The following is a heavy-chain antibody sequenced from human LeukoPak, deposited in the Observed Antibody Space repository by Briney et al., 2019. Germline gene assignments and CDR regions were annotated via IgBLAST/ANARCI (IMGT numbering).Heavy chain of an antibody. J-gene: IGHJ5*02. CDR1: GGSFSGYY. D-gene: IGHD2-2*01. Sequence: PSENLSLTCAVYGGSFSGYYWSWIRQPPGKGLEWVGEINHSGSTNYNPSLKSRVTISVDTSKNQFSLKLSSVTAADTAVYYCARAIVVVPAATKTPNWFDPWGQGTLVTVSS. CDR3: ARAIVVVPAATKTPNWFDP. CDR2: INHSGST. V-gene: IGHV4-34*01.